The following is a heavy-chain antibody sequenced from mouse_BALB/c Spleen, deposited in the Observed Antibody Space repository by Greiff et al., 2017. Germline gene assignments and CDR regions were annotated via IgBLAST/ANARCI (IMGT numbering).Heavy chain of an antibody. J-gene: IGHJ4*01. D-gene: IGHD2-14*01. CDR2: IWSGGST. V-gene: IGHV2-4-1*01. CDR3: ARVRRNYRSLYAMDY. CDR1: GFSLTSYG. Sequence: VQLQQSGPGLVQPSQSLSITCTVSGFSLTSYGVHWVRQSPGKGLEWLGVIWSGGSTDNNAAFISRLSISKDNSKSQVFFKMNSLQADDTAIYYCARVRRNYRSLYAMDYWGQGTSVTVSS.